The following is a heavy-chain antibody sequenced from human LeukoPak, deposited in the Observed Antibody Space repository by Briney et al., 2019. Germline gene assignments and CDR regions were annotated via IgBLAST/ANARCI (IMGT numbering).Heavy chain of an antibody. CDR1: GFTFSSYW. CDR3: AKTGQFDY. CDR2: INTDGSST. D-gene: IGHD3-10*01. J-gene: IGHJ4*02. Sequence: PGGSLRLSCAASGFTFSSYWMHWVRQAPGKGLVWVSRINTDGSSTSYADSVKGRFTISRDNSKNTMYLQMNSLRAEDTAIYFCAKTGQFDYWGQGTLVTVSS. V-gene: IGHV3-74*01.